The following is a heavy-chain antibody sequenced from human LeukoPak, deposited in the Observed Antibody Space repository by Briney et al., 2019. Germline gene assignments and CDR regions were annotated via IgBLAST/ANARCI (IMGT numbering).Heavy chain of an antibody. D-gene: IGHD3-3*01. CDR1: EFAFSFTD. J-gene: IGHJ6*03. Sequence: GGSLRLSCAASEFAFSFTDMHWVRQAPGKGLEWVALIWYDGSHQYYADSVKGRFTISRDNSKNTLYLQMNSLRAEDTAVYYCAKGPDDFWSGYYMDVWGKGTTVTVSS. V-gene: IGHV3-33*06. CDR3: AKGPDDFWSGYYMDV. CDR2: IWYDGSHQ.